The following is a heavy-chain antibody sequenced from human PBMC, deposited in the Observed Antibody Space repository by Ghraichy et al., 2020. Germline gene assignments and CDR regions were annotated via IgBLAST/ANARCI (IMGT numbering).Heavy chain of an antibody. CDR1: GFTFSNYA. J-gene: IGHJ6*03. CDR3: AKNINFGSHYYMDV. V-gene: IGHV3-23*01. CDR2: ISSSGGST. D-gene: IGHD2/OR15-2a*01. Sequence: GGSLRLSCAASGFTFSNYAMIWVRQAPGKGLEWVSAISSSGGSTYYADSVKGRFTISRDSSKSTLYLQLNSLRAEDTALYYCAKNINFGSHYYMDVWGKGTMVTVSS.